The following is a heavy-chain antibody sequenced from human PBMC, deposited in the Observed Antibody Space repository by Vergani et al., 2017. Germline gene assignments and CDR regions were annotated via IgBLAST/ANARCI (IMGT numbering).Heavy chain of an antibody. Sequence: EVQLVESGGGLVQPGRSLRLSCAASGFTFDDYAMHWVRQAPGKGLEWVSGISWNSGSIGYADSVKGRFTISRYNAKNSLYLQMNSLRAEDTALYYCAKDIAAAVYWYFDLWGRGTLVTVSS. CDR1: GFTFDDYA. J-gene: IGHJ2*01. D-gene: IGHD6-13*01. CDR2: ISWNSGSI. CDR3: AKDIAAAVYWYFDL. V-gene: IGHV3-9*01.